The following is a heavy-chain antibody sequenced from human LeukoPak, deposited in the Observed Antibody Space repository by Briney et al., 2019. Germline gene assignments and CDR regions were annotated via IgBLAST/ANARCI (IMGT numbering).Heavy chain of an antibody. CDR3: AREVVVAATPWFEP. CDR2: ISSGSSYI. V-gene: IGHV3-21*01. CDR1: GFTFSSYS. D-gene: IGHD2-15*01. Sequence: PGGSLRLSCAASGFTFSSYSMNWVRQAPGKGLEWVSSISSGSSYIYYADSVKGRFTVSRDNAKNSLYLQMNSLRAEDTAVYYCAREVVVAATPWFEPWGQGTLVTASS. J-gene: IGHJ5*02.